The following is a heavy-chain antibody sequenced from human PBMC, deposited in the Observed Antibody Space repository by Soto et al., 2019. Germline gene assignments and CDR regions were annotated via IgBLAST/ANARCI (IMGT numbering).Heavy chain of an antibody. CDR3: ARDRGYYDSSGYLKAFDI. CDR1: GGSFSGYY. V-gene: IGHV4-59*01. D-gene: IGHD3-22*01. Sequence: SETLSLTCAVYGGSFSGYYWSWIRQPPGKGLEWIGYIYYSGSTNYNSSLKSRVTISVDTSKNQFSLKLTSVTAADTAVYYCARDRGYYDSSGYLKAFDIWGQGTMVTVSS. J-gene: IGHJ3*02. CDR2: IYYSGST.